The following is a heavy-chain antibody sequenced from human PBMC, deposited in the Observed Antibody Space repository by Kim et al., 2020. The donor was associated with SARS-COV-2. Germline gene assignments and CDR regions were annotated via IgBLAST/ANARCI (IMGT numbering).Heavy chain of an antibody. J-gene: IGHJ4*02. D-gene: IGHD3-10*01. CDR1: GFTVSSNY. Sequence: GGSLRLSCAASGFTVSSNYMSWVRQAPGKGLEWVSVIYSGGSTYYADSVKGRFTISRDNSKNTLYLQMNSLRAEDTAVYYCAAAVLLWFGRPLDYWGQGTLVTVSS. CDR3: AAAVLLWFGRPLDY. V-gene: IGHV3-53*01. CDR2: IYSGGST.